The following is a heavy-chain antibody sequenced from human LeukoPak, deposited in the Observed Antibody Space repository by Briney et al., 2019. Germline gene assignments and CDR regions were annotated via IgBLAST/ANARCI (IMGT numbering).Heavy chain of an antibody. J-gene: IGHJ4*02. CDR2: ISGSGGST. Sequence: PGGSLRLSCAASGFTFSSYAMSWVRQAPGKGLEWVSAISGSGGSTYYADSVKGRFTISRDNSKNTLYLQMNSLRAEDTAVYYCAKSPTVRLWFGEYYFDYWGQGTLVTVSS. D-gene: IGHD3-10*01. CDR1: GFTFSSYA. CDR3: AKSPTVRLWFGEYYFDY. V-gene: IGHV3-23*01.